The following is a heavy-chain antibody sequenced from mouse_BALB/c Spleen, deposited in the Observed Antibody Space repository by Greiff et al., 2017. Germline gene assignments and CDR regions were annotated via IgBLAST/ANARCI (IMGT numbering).Heavy chain of an antibody. Sequence: QVQLQQSGAELVRPGTSVKVSCKASGYAFTNYLIEWVKQRPGQGLEWIGVINPGSGGTNDNEKFKGKATLTADKSSSTAYMQLSSLTSDDSAVYFCARRGYGSRGYFDYWGQGTTLTVSA. CDR1: GYAFTNYL. V-gene: IGHV1-54*01. CDR3: ARRGYGSRGYFDY. CDR2: INPGSGGT. J-gene: IGHJ2*01. D-gene: IGHD1-1*01.